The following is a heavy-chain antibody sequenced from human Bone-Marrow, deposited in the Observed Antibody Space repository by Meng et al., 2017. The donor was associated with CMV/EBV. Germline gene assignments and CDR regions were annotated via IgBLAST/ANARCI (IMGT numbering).Heavy chain of an antibody. V-gene: IGHV1-2*02. J-gene: IGHJ6*02. D-gene: IGHD3-10*01. CDR1: GYTFTDYY. CDR2: INPNSGDT. Sequence: ASVKVSCKPSGYTFTDYYIHWVRQAPGHGLEWMGWINPNSGDTKYAQRFEGRVTLTTDTSISTAYMVLSRLRSDDTAVFFCARLFHTSLGTNYYYGMDVWGQGTTVTVSS. CDR3: ARLFHTSLGTNYYYGMDV.